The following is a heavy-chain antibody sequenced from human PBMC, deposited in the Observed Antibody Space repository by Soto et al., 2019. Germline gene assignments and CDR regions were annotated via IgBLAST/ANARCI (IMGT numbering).Heavy chain of an antibody. CDR3: ARDRGRYYLDY. CDR2: MSSSGRNI. D-gene: IGHD3-10*01. V-gene: IGHV3-21*02. J-gene: IGHJ4*02. CDR1: GFTFSSYS. Sequence: EVQLVESGGGQVKSGGSLRLSCLASGFTFSSYSMGWVRQAPGKGLEWVSSMSSSGRNIYYADSVKGRFTISRDNAKNSSFLQMNSLRVDDMAVYYCARDRGRYYLDYWGQGTQVTVSS.